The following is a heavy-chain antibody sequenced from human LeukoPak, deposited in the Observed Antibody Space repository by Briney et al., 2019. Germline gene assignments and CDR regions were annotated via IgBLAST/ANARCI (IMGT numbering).Heavy chain of an antibody. Sequence: ASVKVSCKASGYTFTSYYMHWVRQAPGQGLEWMGIINPSGGSTSYAQKFQGRVTMTRDKSTSTVYMELSSLRSEDTTVYYCARAGIAAADIFDYWGQGTLVTVSS. CDR2: INPSGGST. CDR1: GYTFTSYY. D-gene: IGHD6-13*01. V-gene: IGHV1-46*01. CDR3: ARAGIAAADIFDY. J-gene: IGHJ4*02.